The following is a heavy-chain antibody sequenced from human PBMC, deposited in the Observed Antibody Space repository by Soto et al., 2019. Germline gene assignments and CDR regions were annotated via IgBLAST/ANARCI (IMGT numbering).Heavy chain of an antibody. CDR1: GDSISSYS. V-gene: IGHV4-59*01. CDR2: FYSSGSP. CDR3: AREFYYDSSGIGFDS. J-gene: IGHJ4*02. Sequence: PSETLSLTCTVSGDSISSYSWSWIRQPPGKGLEWIGDFYSSGSPHHNPSLKNRVSISEDRSKNEFSLKLSSVTAADTAIYYCAREFYYDSSGIGFDSWGQGTLDTVSS. D-gene: IGHD3-22*01.